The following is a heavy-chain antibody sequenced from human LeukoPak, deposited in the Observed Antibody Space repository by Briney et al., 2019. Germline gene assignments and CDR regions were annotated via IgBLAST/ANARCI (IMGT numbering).Heavy chain of an antibody. CDR1: GYTFTSYD. CDR2: MNPNSGNT. Sequence: ASVKVSCKASGYTFTSYDINWVRQATGQGLEWMGWMNPNSGNTGYAQKFQGRVTMTRNTSVTTAYMEPSSLRSEDTAVYYCARGRGRTYCGGDCYPDFWGQGTLVTVSS. V-gene: IGHV1-8*01. CDR3: ARGRGRTYCGGDCYPDF. J-gene: IGHJ4*02. D-gene: IGHD2-21*02.